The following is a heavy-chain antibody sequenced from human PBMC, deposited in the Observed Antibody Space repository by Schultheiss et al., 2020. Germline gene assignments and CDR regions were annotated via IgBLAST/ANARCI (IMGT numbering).Heavy chain of an antibody. Sequence: GGSLRLSCAASGFTFRSFAMNWVRQAPGKGLEWVSAISGSGGSTYYADSVKGRFTISRDNSKNTLYLQMNSLRAEDTAVYYCAKDQERWLQFYTGDYWGQGTLVTVSS. V-gene: IGHV3-23*01. D-gene: IGHD5-24*01. J-gene: IGHJ4*02. CDR3: AKDQERWLQFYTGDY. CDR1: GFTFRSFA. CDR2: ISGSGGST.